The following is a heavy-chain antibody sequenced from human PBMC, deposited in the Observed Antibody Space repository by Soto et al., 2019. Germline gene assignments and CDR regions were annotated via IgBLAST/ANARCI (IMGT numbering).Heavy chain of an antibody. V-gene: IGHV4-59*01. Sequence: QVQLQESGPGLVTPSETMSLTCTVSGGSISSYYWSWIRQPPGKGLEWIGYIIYSGTTNYNPSLKSRVTISLDTSNNQFSLKLSSVTAADTAVSYCARVADSSGYPLDYWGQGTLVTVSS. CDR3: ARVADSSGYPLDY. D-gene: IGHD3-22*01. CDR2: IIYSGTT. J-gene: IGHJ4*02. CDR1: GGSISSYY.